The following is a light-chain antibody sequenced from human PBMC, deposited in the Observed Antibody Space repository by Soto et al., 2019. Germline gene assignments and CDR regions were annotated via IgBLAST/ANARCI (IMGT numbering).Light chain of an antibody. J-gene: IGKJ2*01. CDR3: QQSYSTPYT. V-gene: IGKV1-39*01. CDR2: AAS. CDR1: QSISSY. Sequence: DIQMTQSPSSLSASVGDRVTITCRASQSISSYLKWYQQKPGKAPKLLIYAASSLQSGVPSRFSGSGSRTDFTLSISSLQPEDSATYSSQQSYSTPYTFGQGAKLEIK.